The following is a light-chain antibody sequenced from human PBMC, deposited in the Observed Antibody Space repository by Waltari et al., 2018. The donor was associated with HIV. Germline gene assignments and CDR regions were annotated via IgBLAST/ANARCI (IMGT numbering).Light chain of an antibody. Sequence: QSALTQPASVSGSPGQSITIPCTGTSSDVGGYNYVSRYQQHPGKAPKLMIYEVSNRPSGVSNRFSGSKSSNTASLTISGLQAEDEADYYCSSYTSSSTLWVFGGGTKLTVL. J-gene: IGLJ3*02. CDR1: SSDVGGYNY. CDR2: EVS. V-gene: IGLV2-14*01. CDR3: SSYTSSSTLWV.